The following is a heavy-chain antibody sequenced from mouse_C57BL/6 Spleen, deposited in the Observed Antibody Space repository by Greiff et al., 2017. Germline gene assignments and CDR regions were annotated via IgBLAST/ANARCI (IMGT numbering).Heavy chain of an antibody. CDR1: GYTFTDYN. Sequence: EVKLLESGPELVKPGASVKIPCKASGYTFTDYNMDWVKQSHGKSLEWIGDINPNNGGTIYNQKFKGKATLTVDKSSSTAYMELRSLTSEDTAVYYCSREGGGIWSYFDYWGQGTTLTVSS. V-gene: IGHV1-18*01. J-gene: IGHJ2*01. CDR3: SREGGGIWSYFDY. CDR2: INPNNGGT. D-gene: IGHD1-1*02.